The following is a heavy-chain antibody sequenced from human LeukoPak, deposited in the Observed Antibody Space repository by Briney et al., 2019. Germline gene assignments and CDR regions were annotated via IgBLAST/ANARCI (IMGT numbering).Heavy chain of an antibody. CDR2: ISYDSTVQ. D-gene: IGHD3-16*01. V-gene: IGHV3-30*13. J-gene: IGHJ4*02. CDR3: VRGADTVIVTWGGIFDH. CDR1: GFTVSNNY. Sequence: GGSLRLSCSASGFTVSNNYMTWVRQSPGKGLEWVAFISYDSTVQYYTDSVKGRFTISRDTPRNRLYLQMNSLKTEDTAVYYCVRGADTVIVTWGGIFDHWGQGTLVTVSS.